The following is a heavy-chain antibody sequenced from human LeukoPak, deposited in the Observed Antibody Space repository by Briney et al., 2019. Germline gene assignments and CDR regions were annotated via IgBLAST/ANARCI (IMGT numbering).Heavy chain of an antibody. V-gene: IGHV1-69*13. D-gene: IGHD4-17*01. CDR1: GGTFSSYA. CDR3: ASELGATVTIS. J-gene: IGHJ5*02. Sequence: GASVKVSCKASGGTFSSYAISWVRQAPGQGLEWMGGIIPIFGTANYAQKFQGRVTITADESTSTAYMELSSLRSGDTAVYYCASELGATVTISWGQGTLVTVSS. CDR2: IIPIFGTA.